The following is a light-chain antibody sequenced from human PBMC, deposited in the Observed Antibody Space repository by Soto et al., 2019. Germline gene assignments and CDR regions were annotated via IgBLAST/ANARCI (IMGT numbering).Light chain of an antibody. Sequence: NFMLTQPHSVSESPGKTVTISCTRSSGSIASNYVQWYQQRPGSAPTTVIYEDNQRPSGVPDRFSGSIDSSSNSASLPISRLKTEDEADYYCQSYDSSNQVFGTGTKLTVL. CDR3: QSYDSSNQV. J-gene: IGLJ1*01. CDR2: EDN. V-gene: IGLV6-57*03. CDR1: SGSIASNY.